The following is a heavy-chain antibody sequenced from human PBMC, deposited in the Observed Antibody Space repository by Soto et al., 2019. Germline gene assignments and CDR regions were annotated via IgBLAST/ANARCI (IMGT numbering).Heavy chain of an antibody. CDR1: GFTFSSYE. CDR2: ISSSGSTI. V-gene: IGHV3-48*03. CDR3: AREDGVVGSSSAFDH. Sequence: PGGSLRLSCAASGFTFSSYEMNWVRQAPGKGLEWVSYISSSGSTIYYADSVKGRFTISRDNAKNSLYLQMNRLRAEDTAIYYCAREDGVVGSSSAFDHWGLGTLVTVSS. D-gene: IGHD1-26*01. J-gene: IGHJ4*02.